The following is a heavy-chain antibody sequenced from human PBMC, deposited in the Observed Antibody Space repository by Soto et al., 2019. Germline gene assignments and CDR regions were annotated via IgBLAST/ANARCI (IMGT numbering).Heavy chain of an antibody. CDR3: VHRIIRPGFGFATTTAIYFDF. CDR2: IYWDDDK. Sequence: HITLNASGPTVVKPAENLTLTCTFSGFSLTTSGVGVGWIRQSPGKAPEWLALIYWDDDKRYSASLNSRLTITNDPSKYHVVLTMASLDPAHTATYYCVHRIIRPGFGFATTTAIYFDFSCQGPPAVVSS. V-gene: IGHV2-5*02. CDR1: GFSLTTSGVG. J-gene: IGHJ4*02. D-gene: IGHD1-26*01.